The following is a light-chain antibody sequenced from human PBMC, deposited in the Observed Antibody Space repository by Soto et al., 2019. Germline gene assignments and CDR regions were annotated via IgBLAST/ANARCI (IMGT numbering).Light chain of an antibody. CDR3: AVWDDSLSRPYV. CDR2: SNH. Sequence: SALTQPPSASGTPGQRVTISCSGSSSNVGSNYVYWYQQFPGTAPKLLIYSNHQRPSGVPDRFSGSKSGTSASLAISGLRSEDEADYYCAVWDDSLSRPYVFGTGTKLTVL. CDR1: SSNVGSNY. J-gene: IGLJ1*01. V-gene: IGLV1-47*02.